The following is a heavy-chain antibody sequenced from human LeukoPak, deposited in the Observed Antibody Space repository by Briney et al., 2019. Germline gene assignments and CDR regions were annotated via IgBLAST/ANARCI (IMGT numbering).Heavy chain of an antibody. CDR2: ISSSGSTI. CDR1: GFTFSDYY. D-gene: IGHD2-21*01. J-gene: IGHJ3*02. Sequence: GGSRGLSCAASGFTFSDYYMSWIRKAPGKGLKWFSYISSSGSTIYYADSVKGRFTISRGNAKNPLYLQMNSLRVEDTAVYYCARDESGDNDAFDIWGQGTMVTVSS. CDR3: ARDESGDNDAFDI. V-gene: IGHV3-11*04.